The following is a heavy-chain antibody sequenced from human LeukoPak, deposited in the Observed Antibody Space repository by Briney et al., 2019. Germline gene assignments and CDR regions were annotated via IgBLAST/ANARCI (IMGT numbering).Heavy chain of an antibody. CDR2: ISPNGVTT. D-gene: IGHD5-24*01. Sequence: GGSLRLSCAASGFTFSSHGMNWVRQAPGKGLEWVLGISPNGVTTYYADSVKGRFTISRDNSKGTVSLQMNSLRPEDTAVYYCAKDDAWLQYGDWGRGTLVTVSS. CDR1: GFTFSSHG. V-gene: IGHV3-23*01. J-gene: IGHJ4*02. CDR3: AKDDAWLQYGD.